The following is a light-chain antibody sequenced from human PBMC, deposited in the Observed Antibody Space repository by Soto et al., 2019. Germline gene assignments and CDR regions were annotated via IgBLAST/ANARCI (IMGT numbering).Light chain of an antibody. V-gene: IGKV3-20*01. CDR3: QQYGNSGL. CDR1: QSVSTNY. J-gene: IGKJ5*01. Sequence: EIVLTQSPGTLSLSPGERATLSCRASQSVSTNYLAWYQQKPGQAPRLLIYRASSRATGIPDRFSGSGSGTDFTLTISRLEPEDFAVYYCQQYGNSGLFGQGTRLEIK. CDR2: RAS.